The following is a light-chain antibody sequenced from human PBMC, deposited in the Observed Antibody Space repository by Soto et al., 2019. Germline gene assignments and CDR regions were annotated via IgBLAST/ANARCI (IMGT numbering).Light chain of an antibody. CDR2: KAS. V-gene: IGKV1-5*03. Sequence: DIQMTQSPSTVSASLGDRVTITCRASQSISTWLAWYQHKPGEAPKLLIYKASSLESGVTSRFSGSGSGTEFTLTISSLEPDDFATYYCQQYNRYWTFGQGTKVEVK. J-gene: IGKJ1*01. CDR3: QQYNRYWT. CDR1: QSISTW.